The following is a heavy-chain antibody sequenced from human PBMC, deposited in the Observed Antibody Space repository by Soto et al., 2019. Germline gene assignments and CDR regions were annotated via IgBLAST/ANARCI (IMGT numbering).Heavy chain of an antibody. D-gene: IGHD3-16*01. Sequence: QVQLVESGGGVVQPGRSLRLSCAASGFTFSNYGMHRVRQAPGKGLEWVALISSDGTNKYYGDSVKGRFSISRDNSKNTLYLQMNSLRAEDTAAYYCAKGLGWRVLGDAFDIWGQGTMVTVSS. CDR2: ISSDGTNK. J-gene: IGHJ3*02. CDR3: AKGLGWRVLGDAFDI. V-gene: IGHV3-30*18. CDR1: GFTFSNYG.